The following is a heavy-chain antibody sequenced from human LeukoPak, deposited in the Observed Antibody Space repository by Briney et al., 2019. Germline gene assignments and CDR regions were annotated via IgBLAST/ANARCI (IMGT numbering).Heavy chain of an antibody. CDR1: GVTFSSSA. J-gene: IGHJ4*02. Sequence: RGAPRLSCAASGVTFSSSAICWGRRPPGGRRVWGSAIIGSGASTYYTHSEKGRVTISRDNSKNTLYLQMNSLRAEDTAVYYCAKGRAVAVVAAFNYWGQGAVVTVCS. V-gene: IGHV3-23*01. CDR3: AKGRAVAVVAAFNY. CDR2: IIGSGAST. D-gene: IGHD2-15*01.